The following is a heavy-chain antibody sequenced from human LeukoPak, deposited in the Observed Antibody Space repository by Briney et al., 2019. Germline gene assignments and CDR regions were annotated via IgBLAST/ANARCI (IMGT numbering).Heavy chain of an antibody. Sequence: SETMSLTCTVSGVSVSSGSYYWSWIRQPPGKGLEWIGYMYNSGSTNYNPSLKSRVTISVDTSKNQFSLKLSSVTAADTAVYHCARDSMTDSSTFDYWGQGTLVTVSS. J-gene: IGHJ4*02. CDR3: ARDSMTDSSTFDY. CDR1: GVSVSSGSYY. V-gene: IGHV4-61*01. CDR2: MYNSGST. D-gene: IGHD2/OR15-2a*01.